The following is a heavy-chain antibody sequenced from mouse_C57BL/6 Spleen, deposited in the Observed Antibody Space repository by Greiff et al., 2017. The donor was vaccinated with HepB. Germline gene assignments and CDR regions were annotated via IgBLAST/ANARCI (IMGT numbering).Heavy chain of an antibody. V-gene: IGHV1-7*01. CDR2: INPSSGYT. D-gene: IGHD1-1*01. J-gene: IGHJ3*01. CDR3: ARDIYYYGSSYKETWFAY. Sequence: VQLQQSGAELAKPGASVKLSCKASGYTFTSYWMHWVKQRPGQGLEWIGYINPSSGYTKYNQKFKDKATLTADKSSSTAYMQLSSLTYEDSAVYYCARDIYYYGSSYKETWFAYWGQGTLVTVSA. CDR1: GYTFTSYW.